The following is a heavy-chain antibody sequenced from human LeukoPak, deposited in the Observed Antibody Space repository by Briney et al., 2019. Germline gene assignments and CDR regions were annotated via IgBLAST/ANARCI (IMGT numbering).Heavy chain of an antibody. CDR2: IWYDRSNK. CDR1: GFTFSSYG. Sequence: PGGSLRLSCAASGFTFSSYGMHWVRQAPGKGLEWVAVIWYDRSNKYYADSVKGRFAISRDNSKNTLYLQMNSLRAEDTAVYYCARDLRLPSGWFDPWGQGTLVTVSS. CDR3: ARDLRLPSGWFDP. J-gene: IGHJ5*02. V-gene: IGHV3-33*01. D-gene: IGHD3-16*01.